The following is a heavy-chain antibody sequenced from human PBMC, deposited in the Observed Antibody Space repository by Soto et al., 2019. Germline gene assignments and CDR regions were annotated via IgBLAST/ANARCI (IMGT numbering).Heavy chain of an antibody. CDR1: GGSFSGYY. J-gene: IGHJ5*02. V-gene: IGHV4-34*01. CDR3: ARGRGRAAAAWFDP. Sequence: SETLSLTCAVYGGSFSGYYWSWIRQPPGKGLEWIGEINHSGSTNYNPSLKSRVTISVDTSKNQFSLKLSSVTAADTAVYYCARGRGRAAAAWFDPWGQGTLVTAPQ. CDR2: INHSGST. D-gene: IGHD6-13*01.